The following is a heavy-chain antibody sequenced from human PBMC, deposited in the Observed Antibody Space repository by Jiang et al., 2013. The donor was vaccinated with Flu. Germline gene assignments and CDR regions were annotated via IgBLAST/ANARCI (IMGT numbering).Heavy chain of an antibody. V-gene: IGHV4-39*01. J-gene: IGHJ4*02. D-gene: IGHD3-10*01. Sequence: GSGLVKPSETLSLTCTVSGGSISNNLYYWGWIRQPPGKGLEWIGSIYCGGSTYYNPSLKSRVTISVDTSKNQFFLKLNSVTAAGTAVYYCARHEGGHGSYKENFDYWGQGTLVTVSS. CDR1: GGSISNNLYY. CDR2: IYCGGST. CDR3: ARHEGGHGSYKENFDY.